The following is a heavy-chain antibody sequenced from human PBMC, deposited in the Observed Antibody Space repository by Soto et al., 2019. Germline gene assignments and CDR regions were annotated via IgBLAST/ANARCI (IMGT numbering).Heavy chain of an antibody. Sequence: SETLSLTCTVSGGSISNYYWSWIRQPPGKGLEWIGYIYYSGNTNYNPSLKSRVTMSVDTSRNQFSLNLSSVTAADTAIYYCAGRSTIAARYFDYWRQGTLVTVSS. CDR3: AGRSTIAARYFDY. D-gene: IGHD6-6*01. J-gene: IGHJ4*01. CDR2: IYYSGNT. V-gene: IGHV4-59*01. CDR1: GGSISNYY.